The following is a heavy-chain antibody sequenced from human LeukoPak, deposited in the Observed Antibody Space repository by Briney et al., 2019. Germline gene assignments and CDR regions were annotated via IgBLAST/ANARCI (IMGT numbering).Heavy chain of an antibody. J-gene: IGHJ4*02. CDR3: ATRITLVRGVMLGGDY. CDR1: GFTFTSYA. D-gene: IGHD3-10*01. V-gene: IGHV3-23*01. CDR2: ISGSGGST. Sequence: GGSLRLSCAASGFTFTSYAMNWVRQAPGKGLEWVSAISGSGGSTHYADSVKGRFTISKDNSKNTLYLQMNTLRAEDTAVYYCATRITLVRGVMLGGDYWGQGTLVTVFS.